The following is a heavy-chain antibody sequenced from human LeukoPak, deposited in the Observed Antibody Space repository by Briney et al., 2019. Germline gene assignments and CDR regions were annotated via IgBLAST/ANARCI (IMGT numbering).Heavy chain of an antibody. V-gene: IGHV3-9*01. CDR3: AGGTGWLIDS. CDR1: GFTFDDYA. D-gene: IGHD3-9*01. CDR2: IRWNSGSI. J-gene: IGHJ4*02. Sequence: GRSLRLSCAASGFTFDDYAMDWVRQAPGKGLEWVSGIRWNSGSIGYADSVKGRFTISRDNAKNSLYLQMTSLRPEDTALYYCAGGTGWLIDSWGQGTLVTVSS.